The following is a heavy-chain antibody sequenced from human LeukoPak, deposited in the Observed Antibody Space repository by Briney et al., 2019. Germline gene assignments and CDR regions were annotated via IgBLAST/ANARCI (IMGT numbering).Heavy chain of an antibody. CDR2: ISSSSSYI. J-gene: IGHJ3*02. Sequence: GGSLRLSCAASGFTFSSYSMNWVRQAPGKGLKWVSSISSSSSYIYYADSVKGRFTISRDNAKNSLYLQMNSLRAEDTAVYYCARVQTGDDAFDIWGQGTMVTVSS. CDR3: ARVQTGDDAFDI. CDR1: GFTFSSYS. D-gene: IGHD7-27*01. V-gene: IGHV3-21*01.